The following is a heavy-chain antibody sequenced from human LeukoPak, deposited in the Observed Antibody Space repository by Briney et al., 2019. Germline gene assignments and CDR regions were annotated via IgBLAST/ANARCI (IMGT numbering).Heavy chain of an antibody. CDR2: IYYSGST. Sequence: TSETLSLTCTVSGGSISSYYWSWIRQLPRKGLEWIGYIYYSGSTNYNPSLKSRVTISVDTSKNQFSLRLSSVTAADTAVYYCARESDYAFDYWGQGTLVTVSS. CDR3: ARESDYAFDY. V-gene: IGHV4-59*01. CDR1: GGSISSYY. J-gene: IGHJ4*02. D-gene: IGHD4-17*01.